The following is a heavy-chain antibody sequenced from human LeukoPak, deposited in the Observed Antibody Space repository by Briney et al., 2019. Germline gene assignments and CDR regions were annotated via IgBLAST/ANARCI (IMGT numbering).Heavy chain of an antibody. CDR2: MYYTGST. J-gene: IGHJ3*02. CDR3: AGTYLAFHLGGAFDI. D-gene: IGHD3-16*01. V-gene: IGHV4-59*08. CDR1: GGSISSYY. Sequence: SETLSLTCTVSGGSISSYYWSWIRQPPGKGLEWIGYMYYTGSTNYNSSLKSRVIMSVDMSRNQFSLKLSSVTAADTATYYCAGTYLAFHLGGAFDIWGKGTVVSVSS.